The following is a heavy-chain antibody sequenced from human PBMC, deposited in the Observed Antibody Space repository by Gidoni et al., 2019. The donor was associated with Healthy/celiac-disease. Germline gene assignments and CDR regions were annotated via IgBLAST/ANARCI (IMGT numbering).Heavy chain of an antibody. J-gene: IGHJ6*02. CDR1: GGTFSSYA. CDR3: LFGVVIQSHYYYYGMDV. Sequence: QVQLVQSGAEVKKPGSSVKVSCKASGGTFSSYAISWVRQAPGQGLEWMGGIIPIFGTANYAQKFQGRVTITADKSTSTAYMELSSLRSEDTAVYYCLFGVVIQSHYYYYGMDVWGQGTTVTVSS. CDR2: IIPIFGTA. D-gene: IGHD3-3*01. V-gene: IGHV1-69*06.